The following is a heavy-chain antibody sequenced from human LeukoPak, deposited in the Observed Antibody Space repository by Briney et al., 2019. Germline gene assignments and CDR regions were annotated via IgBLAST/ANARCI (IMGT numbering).Heavy chain of an antibody. CDR2: ISFSGST. V-gene: IGHV4-59*01. CDR1: VGSISSFD. Sequence: SETLSLAWTVVVGSISSFDGGSVRQPPGEGRGLVGSISFSGSTNYNPSLKSRVTISVDTSKNQFSLKLSSVTAADTAVYYCARFLSSGYSPYFYYGMDVWGQGTTVTVSS. CDR3: ARFLSSGYSPYFYYGMDV. J-gene: IGHJ6*02. D-gene: IGHD3-22*01.